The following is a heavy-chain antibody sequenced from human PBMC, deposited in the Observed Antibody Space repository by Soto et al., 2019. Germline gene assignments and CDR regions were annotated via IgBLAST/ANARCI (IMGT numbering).Heavy chain of an antibody. J-gene: IGHJ4*02. Sequence: SVKVSCKASGGTFSSYAISWVRQAPGQGLEWMGGIIPIFGTANYAQKFQGRVTITADESTSTAYMELSSLRSEDTAVYYCARDASIAAAGLTYYFDYWGQGTLVTVSS. CDR1: GGTFSSYA. V-gene: IGHV1-69*13. CDR2: IIPIFGTA. CDR3: ARDASIAAAGLTYYFDY. D-gene: IGHD6-13*01.